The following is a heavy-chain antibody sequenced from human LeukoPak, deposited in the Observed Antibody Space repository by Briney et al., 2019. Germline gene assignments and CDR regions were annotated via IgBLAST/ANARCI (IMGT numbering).Heavy chain of an antibody. J-gene: IGHJ4*02. CDR2: VTYDGNNQ. CDR1: GFTFSNYA. Sequence: PGGSLRLSCVASGFTFSNYAMHWVRQTPGKGLEWVAVVTYDGNNQYYADSVKGRFTISRDNSKNTLYLQMNSLRTEDTAVYFCARENRDGYNYDFDYWGQGTLVTVSS. V-gene: IGHV3-30*04. D-gene: IGHD5-24*01. CDR3: ARENRDGYNYDFDY.